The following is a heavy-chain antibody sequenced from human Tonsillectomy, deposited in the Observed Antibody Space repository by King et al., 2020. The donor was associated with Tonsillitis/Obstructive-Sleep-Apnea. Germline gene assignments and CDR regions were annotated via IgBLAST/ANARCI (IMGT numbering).Heavy chain of an antibody. D-gene: IGHD1-26*01. Sequence: VQLVESGGGLVQPGGSLRLSCAASGFTFSSYEMNWVRQAPGKGLEWVSYISSSGSTIYYADSVKGRFTISRDNAKNSLYLQMNSLRAEDTAVYYCARDLGAGKFADWGKWELPSYYYYGMDVWGQGTTVTVSS. CDR1: GFTFSSYE. J-gene: IGHJ6*02. V-gene: IGHV3-48*03. CDR2: ISSSGSTI. CDR3: ARDLGAGKFADWGKWELPSYYYYGMDV.